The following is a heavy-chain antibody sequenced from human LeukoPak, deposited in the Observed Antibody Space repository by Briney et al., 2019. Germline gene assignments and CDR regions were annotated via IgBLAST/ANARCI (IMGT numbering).Heavy chain of an antibody. D-gene: IGHD3-22*01. J-gene: IGHJ4*02. CDR1: GFTFSSYG. CDR3: ARTAYDSSGYLTL. CDR2: IWYDGTNK. V-gene: IGHV3-33*01. Sequence: GGSLRLSCAASGFTFSSYGMHWVRQAPGKGLEWVAVIWYDGTNKYYADSVKGRFTISRDNSKNTLYLQMNSLRSEDTALYYCARTAYDSSGYLTLWGQGTLVTVSS.